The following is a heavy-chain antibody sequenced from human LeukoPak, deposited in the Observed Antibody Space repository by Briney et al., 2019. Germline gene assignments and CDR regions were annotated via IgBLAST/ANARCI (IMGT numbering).Heavy chain of an antibody. CDR2: INSDGSST. D-gene: IGHD3-22*01. CDR1: GFTFSSYG. Sequence: GGSLRLSCAASGFTFSSYGMSWVRQAPGKGLVWVSRINSDGSSTSYADSVKGRFTISRDNAKNTLYLQMNSLRAEDTAVYYCARDLPTYYYDSSGPTPSYNWFDPWGQGTLVTVSS. V-gene: IGHV3-74*01. J-gene: IGHJ5*02. CDR3: ARDLPTYYYDSSGPTPSYNWFDP.